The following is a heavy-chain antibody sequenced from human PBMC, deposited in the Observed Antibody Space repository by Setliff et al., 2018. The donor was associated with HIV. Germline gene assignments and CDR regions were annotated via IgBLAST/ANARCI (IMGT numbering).Heavy chain of an antibody. J-gene: IGHJ5*02. Sequence: GGSLRLSCAASGFIFSDYGMHWVRQAPGKGLEWVAVIWYDGSNKYYVDSVKGRFTISRDNAKNSLYLQMNSLRAEDTAVYYCARDRGGIQTSWGQGTLVTVSS. V-gene: IGHV3-33*01. CDR3: ARDRGGIQTS. CDR1: GFIFSDYG. CDR2: IWYDGSNK.